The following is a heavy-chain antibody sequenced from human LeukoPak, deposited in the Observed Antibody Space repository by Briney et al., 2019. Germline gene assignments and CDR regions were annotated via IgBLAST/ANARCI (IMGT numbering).Heavy chain of an antibody. D-gene: IGHD3-10*01. CDR3: ARSTFGSGSYGFDY. CDR1: RFTFSSYW. Sequence: GGSLIQSCAASRFTFSSYWMTSVRQAPGKGLEWVANIKQDGSEKYYVDSVKGRFTISRDNAKNSLYLQMNSLRAEDTAVYYCARSTFGSGSYGFDYWGQGTLVTVSS. CDR2: IKQDGSEK. J-gene: IGHJ4*02. V-gene: IGHV3-7*01.